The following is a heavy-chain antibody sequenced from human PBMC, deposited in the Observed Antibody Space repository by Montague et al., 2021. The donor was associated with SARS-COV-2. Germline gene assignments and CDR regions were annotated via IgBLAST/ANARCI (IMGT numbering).Heavy chain of an antibody. CDR1: GFSLSTSGMC. Sequence: PALVKPTQTLTLTCTFSGFSLSTSGMCVSWIRRPPGKALEWLARIDWDDDKYYSTSLKTRLTISKDTSKNQVVLTMTNMDPADTATYYCARMAAGPTPYDYWGQGTLVTVSS. V-gene: IGHV2-70*11. CDR3: ARMAAGPTPYDY. J-gene: IGHJ4*02. D-gene: IGHD2-15*01. CDR2: IDWDDDK.